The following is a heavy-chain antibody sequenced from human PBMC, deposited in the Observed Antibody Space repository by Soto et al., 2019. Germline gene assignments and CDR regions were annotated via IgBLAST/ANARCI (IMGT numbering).Heavy chain of an antibody. J-gene: IGHJ4*02. CDR1: GFIFSRYE. D-gene: IGHD3-22*01. CDR2: INTRGNII. V-gene: IGHV3-48*03. CDR3: SRDIDYYDSSGYQDY. Sequence: GGSLRLSCAASGFIFSRYEMNWVRQAPGKGLEWVSYINTRGNIIHYADSVKGRFTISRDNAENSLYLQMNSLRAEDTTVYHCSRDIDYYDSSGYQDYWGKGS.